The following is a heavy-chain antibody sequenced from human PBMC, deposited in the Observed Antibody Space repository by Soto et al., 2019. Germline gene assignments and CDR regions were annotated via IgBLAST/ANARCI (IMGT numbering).Heavy chain of an antibody. CDR2: IKSKTDGGTT. Sequence: GGSLRLSCAASGFTSSNAWMSWVRQAPGKGLEWVGRIKSKTDGGTTDYAAPVKGRFTISRDDSKNTLYLQMNSLKTEDTAVYYCTTDGDHSNYGDDAFDIWGQGTMVTVSS. J-gene: IGHJ3*02. V-gene: IGHV3-15*01. D-gene: IGHD4-4*01. CDR1: GFTSSNAW. CDR3: TTDGDHSNYGDDAFDI.